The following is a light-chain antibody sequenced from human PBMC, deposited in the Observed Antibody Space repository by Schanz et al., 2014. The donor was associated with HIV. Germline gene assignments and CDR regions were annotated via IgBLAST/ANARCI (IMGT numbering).Light chain of an antibody. CDR3: QRYNSAPLS. J-gene: IGKJ4*01. V-gene: IGKV1-6*01. Sequence: AIQMTQSPSSLSASVGDRVTITCRASQDIRGDLGWYQQKPRKAPKLLIYAASSLQSGVPSRFSGSGSGTDFTLTINGLQPEDVATYYCQRYNSAPLSFGGGTKVEIK. CDR1: QDIRGD. CDR2: AAS.